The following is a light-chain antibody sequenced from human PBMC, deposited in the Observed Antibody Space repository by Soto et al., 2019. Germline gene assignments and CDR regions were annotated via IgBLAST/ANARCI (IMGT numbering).Light chain of an antibody. CDR2: DVS. CDR1: SGDVGGYKY. Sequence: QSVLTQPRSVSGSPGQSVTLSCTGTSGDVGGYKYVPWYQQHPGKVPNLIIYDVSERPSGVPDRFSGSKSGNTASLSISGLQAEDEADYYCCSYAGSYTVLFGGGTKLTVL. J-gene: IGLJ2*01. CDR3: CSYAGSYTVL. V-gene: IGLV2-11*01.